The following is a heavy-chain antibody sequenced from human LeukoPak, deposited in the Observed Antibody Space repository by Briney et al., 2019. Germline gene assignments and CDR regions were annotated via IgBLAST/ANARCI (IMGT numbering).Heavy chain of an antibody. CDR1: GFTFSTYA. CDR3: ARDRSEFFWTCFDY. CDR2: ISGTGGST. J-gene: IGHJ4*02. V-gene: IGHV3-23*01. Sequence: GGSLRLSCAASGFTFSTYAMTWVRQAPGKGLEWVSLISGTGGSTYYADSVKGRFTISRDNSKNTLYLQMNSLRAEDTAVYYCARDRSEFFWTCFDYWGQGTLVTVSS. D-gene: IGHD3/OR15-3a*01.